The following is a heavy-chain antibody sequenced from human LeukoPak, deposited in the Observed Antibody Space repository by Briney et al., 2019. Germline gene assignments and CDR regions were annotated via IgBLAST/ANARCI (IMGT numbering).Heavy chain of an antibody. J-gene: IGHJ4*02. CDR3: ARAFGDLHFDY. V-gene: IGHV3-21*06. CDR2: IRPSGDNT. D-gene: IGHD4-17*01. CDR1: GFTFSSYD. Sequence: GGSLRLSCAASGFTFSSYDMTWVRQAPGRGLEWVSSIRPSGDNTYYGDSVKGRFTISRDNTKNLLYLQMNSLRAEDTAVYYCARAFGDLHFDYWGQGILVTVSS.